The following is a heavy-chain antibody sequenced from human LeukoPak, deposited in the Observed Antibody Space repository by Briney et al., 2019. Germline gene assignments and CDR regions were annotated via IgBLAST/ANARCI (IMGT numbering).Heavy chain of an antibody. J-gene: IGHJ4*02. D-gene: IGHD4-17*01. CDR3: ARERRLPTVTTPYYFDY. Sequence: ASVKVSCKASGYTFTSYGISWVRQAPGQGLEWMGWISAYNGNTNYAQKLQGRVTMTTDTSTSTAYMELRSLRSEDTAVYYCARERRLPTVTTPYYFDYWGQGTLVTVSS. CDR2: ISAYNGNT. CDR1: GYTFTSYG. V-gene: IGHV1-18*04.